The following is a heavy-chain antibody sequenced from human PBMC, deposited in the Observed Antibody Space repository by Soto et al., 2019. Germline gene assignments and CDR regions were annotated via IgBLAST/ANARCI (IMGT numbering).Heavy chain of an antibody. Sequence: GESLKISCKGSGYSFTSYWISWVRQMPGKGLEWMGRIDPSDSYTNYSPSFQGHVTISADKSISTAYLQWSSLKASDTAMYYCARQVVVAATPYYYYYYGMDVRGQGTTVTVSS. D-gene: IGHD2-15*01. CDR2: IDPSDSYT. J-gene: IGHJ6*02. V-gene: IGHV5-10-1*01. CDR3: ARQVVVAATPYYYYYYGMDV. CDR1: GYSFTSYW.